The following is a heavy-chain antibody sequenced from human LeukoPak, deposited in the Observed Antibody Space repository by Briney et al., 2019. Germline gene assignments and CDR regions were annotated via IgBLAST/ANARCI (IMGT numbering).Heavy chain of an antibody. CDR1: GYTFTRYG. V-gene: IGHV1-18*01. CDR2: ISAYNGNT. J-gene: IGHJ4*02. Sequence: GASVNVSCKASGYTFTRYGISWVRPAPGQGLEWMGWISAYNGNTNYEQKLQGRVTMTTDTSTSTAYMELRSLRSDDTAVYYGARLYSYGTDYWGQGTLVTVSS. CDR3: ARLYSYGTDY. D-gene: IGHD5-18*01.